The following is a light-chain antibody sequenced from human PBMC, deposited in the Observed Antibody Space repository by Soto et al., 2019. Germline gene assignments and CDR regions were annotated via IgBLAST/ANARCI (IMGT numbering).Light chain of an antibody. V-gene: IGKV3-20*01. J-gene: IGKJ1*01. CDR2: LAS. Sequence: EIVLTQSPATLSSFPGDRVTLSCRASQAVNTRLAWYQHKPCQAPILLIYLASNRAAGVPARFSGSGSGTDFTLTISRLEPEDFAVYYCQHYGSSSWTFGQGTKVDIK. CDR1: QAVNTR. CDR3: QHYGSSSWT.